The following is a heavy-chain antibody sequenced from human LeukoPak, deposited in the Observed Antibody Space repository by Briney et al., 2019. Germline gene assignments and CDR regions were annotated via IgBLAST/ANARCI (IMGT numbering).Heavy chain of an antibody. CDR1: GFTFSSYG. CDR2: IRYDGSNK. D-gene: IGHD1-26*01. J-gene: IGHJ6*03. V-gene: IGHV3-30*02. CDR3: AKGASDYYYYMDV. Sequence: GGSLRLSCAASGFTFSSYGMHWVRQAPGKGLEWVAFIRYDGSNKYYADSVKGRFTISRDSSKNTLYLQMNSLRAEDTAVYYCAKGASDYYYYMDVWGKGTTVTVSS.